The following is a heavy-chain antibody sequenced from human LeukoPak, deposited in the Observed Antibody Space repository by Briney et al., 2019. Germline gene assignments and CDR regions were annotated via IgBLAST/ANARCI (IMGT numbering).Heavy chain of an antibody. Sequence: SVKVSCKASGGTFSSYAISWVRQAPGQGLEWMGRIIPILGTANYAQKFQGRVTITTDESTSTAYMELSSLRSEDTAVYYCAREPYCSSTSCYAFDIWGQGTMVTVSS. J-gene: IGHJ3*02. CDR1: GGTFSSYA. CDR3: AREPYCSSTSCYAFDI. V-gene: IGHV1-69*11. D-gene: IGHD2-2*01. CDR2: IIPILGTA.